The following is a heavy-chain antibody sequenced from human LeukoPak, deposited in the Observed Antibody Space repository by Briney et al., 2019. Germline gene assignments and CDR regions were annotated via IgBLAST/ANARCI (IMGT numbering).Heavy chain of an antibody. CDR2: IYYSGST. CDR3: ASGNLYLRDLGY. J-gene: IGHJ4*02. Sequence: SETLSLTCTVSGGSISSGGYYWSWIRQPPGKGLEWIGYIYYSGSTNYNPSLKSRVTISVDTSKNQFSLKLSSVTAADTAVYYCASGNLYLRDLGYWGQGTLVTVSS. D-gene: IGHD3-16*01. CDR1: GGSISSGGYY. V-gene: IGHV4-61*08.